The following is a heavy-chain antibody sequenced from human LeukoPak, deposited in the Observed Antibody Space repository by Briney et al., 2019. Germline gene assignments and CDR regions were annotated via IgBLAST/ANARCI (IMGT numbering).Heavy chain of an antibody. CDR3: ARGWNYYDSSGYYPAFYYYYGMDV. Sequence: SVKVSCKSSGYSFTVYYFHWVRQAPGQELEWMGGIFPIFGTANYAQKFQGRVTITADESTSTVYMELSSLRTEDTAVYYCARGWNYYDSSGYYPAFYYYYGMDVWGQGTTVTVSS. CDR2: IFPIFGTA. V-gene: IGHV1-69*13. J-gene: IGHJ6*02. D-gene: IGHD3-22*01. CDR1: GYSFTVYY.